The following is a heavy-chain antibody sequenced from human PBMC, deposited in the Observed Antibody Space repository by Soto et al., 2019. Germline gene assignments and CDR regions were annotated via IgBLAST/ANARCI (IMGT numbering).Heavy chain of an antibody. V-gene: IGHV3-23*01. D-gene: IGHD6-19*01. CDR3: AKDLRIAVAGDFVY. CDR1: GFTFSSYA. CDR2: ISGSGDTT. Sequence: PGGSLRLSCAASGFTFSSYAMSWVRQAPGKGLEWVSAISGSGDTTYYADSVKGRFTISRDNSKNTLYLQMNSLRAEDTAVYYCAKDLRIAVAGDFVYGGQGTLVNVSS. J-gene: IGHJ4*02.